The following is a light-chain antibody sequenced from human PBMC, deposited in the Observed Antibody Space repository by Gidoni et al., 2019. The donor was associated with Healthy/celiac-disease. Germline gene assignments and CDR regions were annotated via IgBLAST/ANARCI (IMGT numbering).Light chain of an antibody. CDR1: QSVSSN. V-gene: IGKV3-15*01. Sequence: EIVMTQSPATLSVSPGERATLSCRASQSVSSNLAWYQQKPGQPPMLLIYGASTSATGIPARFSGSVSVTEFTLTIISLQSEDFAVYYCQQYNNWPPYTFGQWTKLEIK. CDR3: QQYNNWPPYT. J-gene: IGKJ2*01. CDR2: GAS.